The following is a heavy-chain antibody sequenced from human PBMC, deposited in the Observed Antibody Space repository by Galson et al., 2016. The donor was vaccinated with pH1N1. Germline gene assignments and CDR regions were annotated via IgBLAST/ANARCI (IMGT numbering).Heavy chain of an antibody. CDR3: ARSYNDYITVDY. CDR2: IDWDDDK. Sequence: PALVKPTQTLTLTCTVSGFSLSTTGMCVSWIRQPPGKALEWLALIDWDDDKYYSTSLKTRLTLSKDASKKQVVLTMTNMDPVDTATYFCARSYNDYITVDYWGQGTPVTVSS. J-gene: IGHJ4*02. CDR1: GFSLSTTGMC. V-gene: IGHV2-70*01. D-gene: IGHD4-11*01.